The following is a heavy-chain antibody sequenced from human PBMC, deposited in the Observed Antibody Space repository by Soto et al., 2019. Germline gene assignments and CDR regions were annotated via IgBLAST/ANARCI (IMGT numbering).Heavy chain of an antibody. CDR2: ISYDGSNK. CDR3: AKDLEYYDSSGYYSGTMYYGMDV. V-gene: IGHV3-30*18. Sequence: GGSLRLSCAASGFTFSSYGMHWVRQAPGKGLKWVAVISYDGSNKYYADSVKGRFTISRDNSKNTLYLQMNSLRAEDTAVYYCAKDLEYYDSSGYYSGTMYYGMDVWGQGALVTVSS. J-gene: IGHJ6*02. CDR1: GFTFSSYG. D-gene: IGHD3-22*01.